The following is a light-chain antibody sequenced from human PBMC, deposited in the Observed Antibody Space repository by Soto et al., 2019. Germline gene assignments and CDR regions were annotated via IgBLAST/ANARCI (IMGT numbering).Light chain of an antibody. CDR3: QQYNSYSPYT. CDR1: QSISSW. Sequence: DLQMTQSPSTLSASVGDRVTITGRASQSISSWLAWYQQKPGKAPKLLIYDASSLESGVPSRFSGSGSGTEFTLTISSLQPDDFATYYCQQYNSYSPYTFGQGTKLEIK. J-gene: IGKJ2*01. CDR2: DAS. V-gene: IGKV1-5*01.